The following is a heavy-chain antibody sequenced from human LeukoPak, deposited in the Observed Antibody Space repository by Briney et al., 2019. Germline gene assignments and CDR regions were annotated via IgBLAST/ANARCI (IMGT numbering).Heavy chain of an antibody. Sequence: SVKVSCKASGGTFSSYTISWVRQAPGQGLEWMGRIIPILGIANYAQKFQGRVTITADKSTSTAYMELSSLRSEDTAVYYCARDGDSEWTGVSAFDIWGPGTMVTVSS. J-gene: IGHJ3*02. CDR3: ARDGDSEWTGVSAFDI. CDR1: GGTFSSYT. V-gene: IGHV1-69*04. D-gene: IGHD7-27*01. CDR2: IIPILGIA.